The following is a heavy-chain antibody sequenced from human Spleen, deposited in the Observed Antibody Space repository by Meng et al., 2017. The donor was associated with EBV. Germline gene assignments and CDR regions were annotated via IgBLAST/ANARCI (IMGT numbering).Heavy chain of an antibody. Sequence: QEQLQQWGAGLLKPSEPLSLTCAVYGGSFSDYYWTWIRQPPGMGLEWIGEINHSGITSYNPSLRSRVTISVDTSKNQFSLTLTSVTAADTAVYYCASNIKVPRYWGQGTLVTVSS. J-gene: IGHJ4*02. CDR2: INHSGIT. CDR1: GGSFSDYY. CDR3: ASNIKVPRY. V-gene: IGHV4-34*01. D-gene: IGHD2/OR15-2a*01.